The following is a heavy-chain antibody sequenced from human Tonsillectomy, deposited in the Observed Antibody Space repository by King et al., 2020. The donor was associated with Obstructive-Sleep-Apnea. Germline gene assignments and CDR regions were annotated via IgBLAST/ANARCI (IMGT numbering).Heavy chain of an antibody. CDR1: GFTFSSSA. D-gene: IGHD1-1*01. J-gene: IGHJ6*02. CDR2: ISYDGSNN. V-gene: IGHV3-30*04. Sequence: VQLVESGGGVVQPGRSLRLSCAASGFTFSSSAMHWVRQAPGKGLEWVAVISYDGSNNYYVDSVRGRFTISRDNSKNTLYLQMNSLRAEDTTVYYCARVQGTGDKHTSSYGTAAWDHRTTVTVAS. CDR3: ARVQGTGDKHTSSYGTAA.